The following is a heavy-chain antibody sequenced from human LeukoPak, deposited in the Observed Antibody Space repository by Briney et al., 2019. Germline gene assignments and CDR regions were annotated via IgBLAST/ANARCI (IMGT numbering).Heavy chain of an antibody. CDR1: GGSISSYY. CDR3: VRGKLRGDY. CDR2: IYYSGST. J-gene: IGHJ4*02. V-gene: IGHV4-59*01. Sequence: SETLSLTCTVSGGSISSYYWSWIRQPPGKGLEWIGYIYYSGSTNYNPSLKSRVTISVDTSKNQFSLKLSSVTAADTAVYYCVRGKLRGDYWGQGTLVTVSS. D-gene: IGHD3-16*01.